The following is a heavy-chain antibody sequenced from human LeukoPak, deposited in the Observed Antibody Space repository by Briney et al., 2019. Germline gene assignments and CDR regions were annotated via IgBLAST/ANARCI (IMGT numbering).Heavy chain of an antibody. J-gene: IGHJ4*02. CDR3: ARDRILWSY. CDR2: IYYSGST. CDR1: GGSFSGYY. V-gene: IGHV4-59*01. Sequence: PSETLSLTCAVYGGSFSGYYWSWIRQPPGKGLEWIGYIYYSGSTNYNPSLKSRVTISVDTSKNQFSLKLSSVTAADTAVYYCARDRILWSYWGQGTLVTVSS. D-gene: IGHD3-10*01.